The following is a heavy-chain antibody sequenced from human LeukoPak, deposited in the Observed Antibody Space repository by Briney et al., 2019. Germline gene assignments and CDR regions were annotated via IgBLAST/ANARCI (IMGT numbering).Heavy chain of an antibody. Sequence: SETLSLTCTVSGGSISSGGYSWSWIRQHPGKGLEWIGYIYYSGSTYYNPSLKSRVTISVDTSKNQFSLKLSSVTAADTAVYYCARDQGLGDAFDIWGQGTMVTVSS. CDR2: IYYSGST. CDR3: ARDQGLGDAFDI. V-gene: IGHV4-31*03. CDR1: GGSISSGGYS. J-gene: IGHJ3*02. D-gene: IGHD3/OR15-3a*01.